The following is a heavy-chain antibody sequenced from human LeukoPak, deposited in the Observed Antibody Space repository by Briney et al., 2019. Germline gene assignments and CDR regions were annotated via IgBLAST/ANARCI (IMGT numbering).Heavy chain of an antibody. CDR2: IYYSGST. Sequence: KPSETLSLTCTVSGGSISSSSYYWGWIRQPPGKGLEWIGSIYYSGSTYYNPSLKSRVTISVDTSKNQFSLKLSSVTAADTAVYYCARDWYYYDSSGYLLRQNDAFDIWGQGTMVTVSS. D-gene: IGHD3-22*01. J-gene: IGHJ3*02. CDR1: GGSISSSSYY. V-gene: IGHV4-39*07. CDR3: ARDWYYYDSSGYLLRQNDAFDI.